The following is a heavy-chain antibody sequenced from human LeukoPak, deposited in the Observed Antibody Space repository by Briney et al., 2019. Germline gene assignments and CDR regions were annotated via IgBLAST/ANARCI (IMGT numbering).Heavy chain of an antibody. D-gene: IGHD2-2*01. CDR3: ARAGFCSSTSCYGNDY. CDR1: GFTFSSYA. CDR2: ISGTGDNT. Sequence: GGSLRLSCAASGFTFSSYAMSWVRQAPGKGLEWVSYISGTGDNTQYADSVKGRFTISRDNAKNSLYLQMNNLRAEDTAVYYCARAGFCSSTSCYGNDYWGQGTLVTVSS. V-gene: IGHV3-23*01. J-gene: IGHJ4*02.